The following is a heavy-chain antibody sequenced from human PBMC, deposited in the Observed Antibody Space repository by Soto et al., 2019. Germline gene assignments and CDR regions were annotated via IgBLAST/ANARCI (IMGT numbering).Heavy chain of an antibody. CDR1: GGSISSGGYY. J-gene: IGHJ6*02. Sequence: TLSLTCTVSGGSISSGGYYWSWIRQHPGKGLEWIGYIYYSGSTYYNPSLKSRVTISVDTSKNQFSLKLSSVTAADTAVYYCARGVIFRLDVWGQGTTVTVSS. CDR2: IYYSGST. D-gene: IGHD3-10*01. CDR3: ARGVIFRLDV. V-gene: IGHV4-31*03.